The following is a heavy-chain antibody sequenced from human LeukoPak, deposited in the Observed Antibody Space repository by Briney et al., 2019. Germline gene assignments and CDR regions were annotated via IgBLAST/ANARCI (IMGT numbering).Heavy chain of an antibody. CDR2: INHSGNT. J-gene: IGHJ4*02. D-gene: IGHD4-23*01. Sequence: SETLSLTCAVYIESFSGHSWTWIRQSPGKGLEWIGEINHSGNTNYNPSLKSRVTISVDTSKNQFSLKMSSVTAADTAMYYCARRPRNSDNYDGPSGPDYWGQGTQVTVSS. CDR3: ARRPRNSDNYDGPSGPDY. V-gene: IGHV4-34*01. CDR1: IESFSGHS.